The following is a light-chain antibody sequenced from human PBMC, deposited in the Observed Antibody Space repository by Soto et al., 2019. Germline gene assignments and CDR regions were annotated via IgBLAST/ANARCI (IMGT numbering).Light chain of an antibody. J-gene: IGLJ2*01. Sequence: QSALTQPRSVSGSPGQSVTISCTGTSSDVGGYNYVSWYQQHPGKAPKLIISEVSNRPSGVSNRFSGSKSGYTASLTISGLQAEDEADYYCSSYTTRITLIFGGGTKLTVL. CDR2: EVS. CDR3: SSYTTRITLI. V-gene: IGLV2-14*01. CDR1: SSDVGGYNY.